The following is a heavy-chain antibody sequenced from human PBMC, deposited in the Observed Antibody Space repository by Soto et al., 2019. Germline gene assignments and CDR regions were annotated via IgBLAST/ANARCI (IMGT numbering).Heavy chain of an antibody. D-gene: IGHD2-2*01. CDR2: IYSGGST. Sequence: GGSLRLSCAASGFTVSSNYMSWVRQAPGKGLEWVSVIYSGGSTYYADSVKGRFTISRDNAKNTLYLQMNSLRAEDTAVYYCARDPGYCSSTSCYAYYYYYMDVWGKGTTVTVSS. CDR3: ARDPGYCSSTSCYAYYYYYMDV. J-gene: IGHJ6*03. V-gene: IGHV3-66*01. CDR1: GFTVSSNY.